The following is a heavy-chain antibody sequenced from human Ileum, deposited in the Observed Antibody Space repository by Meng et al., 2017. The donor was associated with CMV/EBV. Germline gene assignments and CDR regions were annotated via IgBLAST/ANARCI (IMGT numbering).Heavy chain of an antibody. V-gene: IGHV3-7*01. D-gene: IGHD1-26*01. Sequence: GGSLRLSCAASGFTFSSYWMSWVRQAPGKGLEWVANIKQDGSEKYYVDSVKGRFTISRDNAKNSLYLQMNSLRAEDTAVYYCAREEGATGVAHLRYYYYGMDVWGQGTTVTVSS. J-gene: IGHJ6*02. CDR2: IKQDGSEK. CDR3: AREEGATGVAHLRYYYYGMDV. CDR1: GFTFSSYW.